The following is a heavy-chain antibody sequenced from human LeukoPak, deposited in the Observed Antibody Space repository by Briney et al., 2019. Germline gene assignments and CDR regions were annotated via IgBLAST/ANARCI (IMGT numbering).Heavy chain of an antibody. J-gene: IGHJ3*02. Sequence: PSDTLSPTCAVSGYSISSRNWWGWIRQPPGKGLEWIGHIFYSGDTYYSPSLKSRVTMSIDTSQNQFSLKLSSVTAADTAVYYCARHHRYYSSGWSTPLGGAFDIWGQGTMVTVSS. CDR3: ARHHRYYSSGWSTPLGGAFDI. D-gene: IGHD6-19*01. CDR2: IFYSGDT. CDR1: GYSISSRNW. V-gene: IGHV4-28*01.